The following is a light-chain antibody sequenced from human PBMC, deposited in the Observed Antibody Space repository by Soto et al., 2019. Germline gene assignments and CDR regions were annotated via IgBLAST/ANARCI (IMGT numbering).Light chain of an antibody. CDR2: TAS. CDR3: QKYDSVPFT. J-gene: IGKJ3*01. V-gene: IGKV1-27*01. CDR1: QDINNY. Sequence: DIQMTQSPSSLSASVGDRVTISCRASQDINNYLAWYQQKPGKVPKLLIYTASTLYPGVPDRFSGSGFGTDFTLTISGLQPEDVATYYCQKYDSVPFTFGPGTKVDIK.